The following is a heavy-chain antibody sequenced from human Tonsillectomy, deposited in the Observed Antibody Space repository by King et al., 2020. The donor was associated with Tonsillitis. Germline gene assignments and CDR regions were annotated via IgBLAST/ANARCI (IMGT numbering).Heavy chain of an antibody. D-gene: IGHD5-18*01. V-gene: IGHV3-23*04. CDR3: AKVSGLEGYSYPFDF. J-gene: IGHJ4*02. Sequence: VQLVESGGGLVQPGGSLRLSCAASGFTFSSYAMSWVRQAPGKGLEWVSTISGSGRSTYYADSVKGRFTISRDNSKNTLYLQMNSLRAADTAVYYCAKVSGLEGYSYPFDFWGQGTLVTVSS. CDR1: GFTFSSYA. CDR2: ISGSGRST.